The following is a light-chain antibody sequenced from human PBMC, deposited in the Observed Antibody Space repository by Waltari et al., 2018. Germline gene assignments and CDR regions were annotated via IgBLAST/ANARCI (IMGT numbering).Light chain of an antibody. J-gene: IGKJ4*01. Sequence: DIVMTQTPRSLPVTIGKAASISCRSSQSLLDSEDGNTYLEWYLQKPGQSPQLLIYEVSKRASGVPDRFSGSGSDTEFTLKISRVEADDVGVYYCMQALEYPTFGGGTKVEI. CDR3: MQALEYPT. CDR2: EVS. CDR1: QSLLDSEDGNTY. V-gene: IGKV2-40*01.